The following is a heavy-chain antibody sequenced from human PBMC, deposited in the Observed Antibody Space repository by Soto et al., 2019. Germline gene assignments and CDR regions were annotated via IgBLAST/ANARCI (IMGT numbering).Heavy chain of an antibody. CDR1: GGSISSYY. J-gene: IGHJ4*02. Sequence: TSETLSLTCTVSGGSISSYYWSWIRQPPGKGLEWIGYIYYSGSTNYNPSLKSRVTISVDTSKNQFSLKLSSVTAADTAVYYCARHLDSYGCFDYWGQGTLVTVSS. D-gene: IGHD5-18*01. CDR3: ARHLDSYGCFDY. CDR2: IYYSGST. V-gene: IGHV4-59*08.